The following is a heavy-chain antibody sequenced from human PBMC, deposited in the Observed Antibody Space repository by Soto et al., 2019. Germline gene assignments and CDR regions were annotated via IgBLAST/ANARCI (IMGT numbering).Heavy chain of an antibody. D-gene: IGHD6-19*01. CDR2: ISWNSGSI. CDR3: AKDTIAVAGTGWYFDL. V-gene: IGHV3-9*01. J-gene: IGHJ2*01. CDR1: GFTFDDYA. Sequence: DVQLVESGGGLVQPGRSLRLSCAASGFTFDDYAMHWVRQAPGKGLEWVSGISWNSGSIGYADSVKGRFTISRDNAKNSLYLQMNSLRAEDTALYYCAKDTIAVAGTGWYFDLWGRGTLVTVSS.